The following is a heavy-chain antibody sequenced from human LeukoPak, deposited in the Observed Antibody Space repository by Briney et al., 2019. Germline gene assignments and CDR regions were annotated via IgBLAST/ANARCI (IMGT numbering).Heavy chain of an antibody. J-gene: IGHJ4*02. V-gene: IGHV4-34*10. CDR2: INHSGST. CDR3: ATSGYSSSWEIDY. D-gene: IGHD6-13*01. CDR1: GGSFSGYY. Sequence: SETLSLTCAVYGGSFSGYYWSWIRQPPGKGLEWIGEINHSGSTNYNPSLKSRITMSVDTSKNQFSLKLSSVTAADTAVYYCATSGYSSSWEIDYWGQGTLVTVSS.